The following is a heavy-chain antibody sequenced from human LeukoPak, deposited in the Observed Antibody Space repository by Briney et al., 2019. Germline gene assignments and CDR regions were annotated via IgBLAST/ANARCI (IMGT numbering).Heavy chain of an antibody. CDR3: ARDLMITFGGVIVSRHYFDY. V-gene: IGHV1-8*01. CDR2: MNPNSGNT. CDR1: GYTFTSYD. D-gene: IGHD3-16*02. J-gene: IGHJ4*02. Sequence: ASVKVSCKASGYTFTSYDINWVRQATGQGLEWMGWMNPNSGNTGYAQKFQGRVTMTRNTSISTAYMELSSLRSEDTAVYYCARDLMITFGGVIVSRHYFDYWGQGTLVTVSS.